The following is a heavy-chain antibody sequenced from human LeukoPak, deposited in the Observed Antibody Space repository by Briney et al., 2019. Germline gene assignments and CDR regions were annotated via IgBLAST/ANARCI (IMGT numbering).Heavy chain of an antibody. D-gene: IGHD3-10*01. CDR3: AKSGEVRYYYGSGSYDY. J-gene: IGHJ4*02. CDR2: ISYDGSNK. Sequence: GGSLRLSCAASGFTFSSCAMSWVRQAPGKGLGWVAVISYDGSNKYYADSVKGRFTISRDNSKNTLYLQMNSLRAEDTAVYYCAKSGEVRYYYGSGSYDYWGQGTLVTVSS. CDR1: GFTFSSCA. V-gene: IGHV3-30*18.